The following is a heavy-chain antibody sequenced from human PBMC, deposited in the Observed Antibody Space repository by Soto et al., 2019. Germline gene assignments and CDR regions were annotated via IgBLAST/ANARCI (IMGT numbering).Heavy chain of an antibody. CDR2: ISSSSSFI. CDR1: GFTFSSYS. CDR3: ARDLRYFDWFGDYYYYYMDV. Sequence: EVQLVESGGGLVKPGGSLRLSCAASGFTFSSYSMNWVRQAPGKGLEWVSSISSSSSFIYYADSVKGRFTISRDNAKNSLYLQMNSLRAEDTAVYYCARDLRYFDWFGDYYYYYMDVWGKGTTVTVSS. V-gene: IGHV3-21*01. D-gene: IGHD3-9*01. J-gene: IGHJ6*03.